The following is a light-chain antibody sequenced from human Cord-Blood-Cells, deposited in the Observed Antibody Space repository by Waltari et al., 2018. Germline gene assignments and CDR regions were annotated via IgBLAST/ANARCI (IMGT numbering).Light chain of an antibody. Sequence: QSALTQPASVSGSPGQSITISCTGTSSDVGGYHYVSWYQQHPAKAPKRMIYDVSNRPSGVSNRFSGSKSGNTASLTISGLQAEDEADYYCSSYTSSSTLVFGTGTKVTVL. J-gene: IGLJ1*01. CDR2: DVS. V-gene: IGLV2-14*03. CDR3: SSYTSSSTLV. CDR1: SSDVGGYHY.